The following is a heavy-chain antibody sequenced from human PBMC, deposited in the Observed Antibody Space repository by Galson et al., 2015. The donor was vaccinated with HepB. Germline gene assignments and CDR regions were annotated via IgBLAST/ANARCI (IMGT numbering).Heavy chain of an antibody. D-gene: IGHD3-16*01. J-gene: IGHJ4*02. V-gene: IGHV1-69*13. CDR3: ARVSRGRGILYYFDY. CDR2: IIPIFGTA. CDR1: GGTFSSYA. Sequence: SVKVSCKASGGTFSSYAISWVRQAPGQGLEWMGGIIPIFGTANYAQKFQGRVTITADESTSTAYMELSSLRSEDTAVYYCARVSRGRGILYYFDYWGQGTLVTVSS.